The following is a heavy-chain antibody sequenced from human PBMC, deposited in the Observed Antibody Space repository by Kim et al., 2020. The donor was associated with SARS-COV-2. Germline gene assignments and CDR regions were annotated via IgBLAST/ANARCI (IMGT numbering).Heavy chain of an antibody. CDR3: TRDPDYSKGASFDY. D-gene: IGHD4-4*01. V-gene: IGHV3-74*01. J-gene: IGHJ4*02. Sequence: ADSVKGRFTISTDNAKSTLYLQMSSLRAEDTAVYYCTRDPDYSKGASFDYWGQGTLVTVSS.